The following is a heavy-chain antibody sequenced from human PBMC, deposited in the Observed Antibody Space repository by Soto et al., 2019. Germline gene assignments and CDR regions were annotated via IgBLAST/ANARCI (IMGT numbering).Heavy chain of an antibody. CDR3: ARYCSGGSCYEGRSSLFDY. Sequence: SETLSLTCTISGGSLSSGDYYWSWIRQPPGKGLEWIGYIYYSGSTYYNPSLKSRVTISVDTSKNQFSLKLSSVTAADTAVYYCARYCSGGSCYEGRSSLFDYWGQGTLVTV. D-gene: IGHD2-15*01. CDR1: GGSLSSGDYY. J-gene: IGHJ4*02. V-gene: IGHV4-30-4*01. CDR2: IYYSGST.